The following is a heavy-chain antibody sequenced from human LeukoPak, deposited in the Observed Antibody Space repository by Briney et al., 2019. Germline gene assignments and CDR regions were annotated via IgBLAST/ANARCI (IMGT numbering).Heavy chain of an antibody. CDR2: IYYSGST. Sequence: SQTLSLTCTVSGGSISSGGYYWSWIRQHPGKGLEWIGYIYYSGSTYYNPSLKSRVTISVDTSKNQFSLKLSSVTAADTAVYYCARVTHRYYYDSSGLFDYWGQGTLVTVSS. J-gene: IGHJ4*02. CDR1: GGSISSGGYY. V-gene: IGHV4-31*03. CDR3: ARVTHRYYYDSSGLFDY. D-gene: IGHD3-22*01.